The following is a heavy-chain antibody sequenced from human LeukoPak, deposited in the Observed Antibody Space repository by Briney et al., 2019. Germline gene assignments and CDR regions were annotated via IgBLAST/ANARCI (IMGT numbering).Heavy chain of an antibody. D-gene: IGHD4-17*01. Sequence: SETLSLTCTVSGGSISSSSYYWGWIRQPPGKGLEWIGSIYYSGSTYYNPSLKSRVTISVDTSKNQFSLKLSSVTAAGTAVYYCARETRSYGDYIWFDPWGQGTLVTVSS. V-gene: IGHV4-39*07. CDR3: ARETRSYGDYIWFDP. CDR2: IYYSGST. CDR1: GGSISSSSYY. J-gene: IGHJ5*02.